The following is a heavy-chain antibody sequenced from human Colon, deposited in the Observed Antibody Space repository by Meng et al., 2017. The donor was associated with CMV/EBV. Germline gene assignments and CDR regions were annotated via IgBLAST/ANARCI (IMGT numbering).Heavy chain of an antibody. D-gene: IGHD4-11*01. V-gene: IGHV3-74*01. CDR3: ARPSAPQYSDYVLL. Sequence: GGSLRLSCAASGFAFSIYWMHWVRQVPGKGLEWVARINSDGTTTTYADSVKGRFIVSSDNPKSTVYLQMNSLKGEDTAVYFCARPSAPQYSDYVLLWGQGTLVTVSS. CDR2: INSDGTTT. CDR1: GFAFSIYW. J-gene: IGHJ4*02.